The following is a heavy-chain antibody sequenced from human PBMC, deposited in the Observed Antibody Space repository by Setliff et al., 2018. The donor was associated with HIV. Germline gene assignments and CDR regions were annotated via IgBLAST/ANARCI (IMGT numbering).Heavy chain of an antibody. CDR2: IYYSGST. J-gene: IGHJ6*03. CDR1: GGSVSTTSYS. Sequence: SETLSLTCTVSGGSVSTTSYSWGWIRQPPGKGLEWIGSIYYSGSTSYNPSLKSQVTISVDTSKNQFSLRVNSVTAADTAVYYCVRDAEGVAAGAIYFYMDVWGKGTTVTVSS. D-gene: IGHD2-8*01. CDR3: VRDAEGVAAGAIYFYMDV. V-gene: IGHV4-39*02.